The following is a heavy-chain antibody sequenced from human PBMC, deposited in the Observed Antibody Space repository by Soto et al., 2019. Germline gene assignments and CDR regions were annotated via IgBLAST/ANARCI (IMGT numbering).Heavy chain of an antibody. D-gene: IGHD3-16*01. CDR1: HESIKSYIYY. CDR3: ARQTYLTYFGI. CDR2: VYYNGAT. V-gene: IGHV4-39*01. J-gene: IGHJ3*02. Sequence: PSETLSLTCTVSHESIKSYIYYWGWIRQPPGKGLEWIGTVYYNGATYYNPSLQSRVTISADPSKNQFSLRLTSVTAADTAVYYCARQTYLTYFGIWGQGTMVTVS.